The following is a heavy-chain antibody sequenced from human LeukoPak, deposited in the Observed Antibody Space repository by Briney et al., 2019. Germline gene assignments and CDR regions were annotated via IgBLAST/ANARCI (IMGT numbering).Heavy chain of an antibody. V-gene: IGHV3-48*01. Sequence: PGGSLRLSCAASGFTFSSYSMNWVRQAPGKGLGWVSYISSSSSTIYYADSVKGRFTISRDNAKNSLYLQMNSLRAADTAVYYCARGTNYDFWSGDYFDYGGQASLVTVSS. CDR1: GFTFSSYS. CDR2: ISSSSSTI. CDR3: ARGTNYDFWSGDYFDY. D-gene: IGHD3-3*01. J-gene: IGHJ4*02.